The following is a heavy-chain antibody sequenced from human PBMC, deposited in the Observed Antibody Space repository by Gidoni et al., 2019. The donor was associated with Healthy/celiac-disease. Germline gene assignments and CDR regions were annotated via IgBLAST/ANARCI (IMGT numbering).Heavy chain of an antibody. D-gene: IGHD3-10*01. CDR2: ISWDGGST. Sequence: EVQLVESGGVVVQPGGSLRLSCAASGFTFDDYTMHWVRQAPGKGLEWVSLISWDGGSTYYADSVKGRFTISRDNSKNSLYLQMNSLRTEDTALYYCAKDKSYGSGSYYHDAFDIWGQGTMVTVSS. CDR1: GFTFDDYT. CDR3: AKDKSYGSGSYYHDAFDI. V-gene: IGHV3-43*01. J-gene: IGHJ3*02.